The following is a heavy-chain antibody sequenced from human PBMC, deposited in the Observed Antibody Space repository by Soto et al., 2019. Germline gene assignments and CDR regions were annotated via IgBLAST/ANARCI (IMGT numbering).Heavy chain of an antibody. CDR1: GFTFSSYW. Sequence: EVQLVESGGGLVQPGGSLRLSCAASGFTFSSYWMSWVRQAPGKGLEWVANIKQDGSEKYYVDSVKGRFTISRDNAKKSLYLQMNSLRAEDTAVYYCARDGYNPFDAFDIWGQGTMVTVSS. V-gene: IGHV3-7*01. CDR3: ARDGYNPFDAFDI. CDR2: IKQDGSEK. D-gene: IGHD6-25*01. J-gene: IGHJ3*02.